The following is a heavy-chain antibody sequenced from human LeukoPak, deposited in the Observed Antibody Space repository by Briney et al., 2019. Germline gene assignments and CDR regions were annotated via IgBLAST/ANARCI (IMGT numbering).Heavy chain of an antibody. CDR1: GGTFSSYA. CDR2: IIPILGIA. J-gene: IGHJ5*02. D-gene: IGHD2-2*01. V-gene: IGHV1-69*04. CDR3: ARVVVPAAKVPWFDP. Sequence: ASVKVSCKASGGTFSSYAISWVRQAPGQGLEWMGRIIPILGIANYAQKFQGRVTITADKSTSTAYMELSSLRSEDTAVYYCARVVVPAAKVPWFDPWGQGILVTVSS.